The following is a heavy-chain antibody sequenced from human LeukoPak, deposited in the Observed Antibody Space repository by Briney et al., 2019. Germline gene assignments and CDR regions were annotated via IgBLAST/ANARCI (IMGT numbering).Heavy chain of an antibody. V-gene: IGHV3-30*02. CDR2: TRSDGSDK. Sequence: GGSLPHSRVASGFIFSNYGMHWVRQAPGKGLEWVAFTRSDGSDKFYTGSVKGRFTISRDNSKNTLFLQMNSLRAEDTAVYYCGKHDSASDYWGQGTLVTVSS. CDR3: GKHDSASDY. J-gene: IGHJ4*02. D-gene: IGHD1-26*01. CDR1: GFIFSNYG.